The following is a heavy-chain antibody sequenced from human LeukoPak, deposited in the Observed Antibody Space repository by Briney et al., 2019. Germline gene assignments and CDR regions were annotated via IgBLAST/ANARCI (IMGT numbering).Heavy chain of an antibody. D-gene: IGHD3-22*01. CDR3: ARKPIVNSAWYYFDY. CDR2: IYYSGST. J-gene: IGHJ4*02. Sequence: SETLSLTCTVSDGSISSYYWSWIRQPPGKGLEWIGYIYYSGSTNYNPSLKSRVTMSVDTSKNQLSLKLSSVTAADTAVYYCARKPIVNSAWYYFDYWGQGTLVTVSS. V-gene: IGHV4-59*12. CDR1: DGSISSYY.